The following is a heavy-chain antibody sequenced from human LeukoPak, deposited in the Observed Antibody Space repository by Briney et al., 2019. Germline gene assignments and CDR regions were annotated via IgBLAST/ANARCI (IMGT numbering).Heavy chain of an antibody. D-gene: IGHD3-16*01. Sequence: PSETLSLTCTVSGGSISSYYLSWIRQPQGKGLEWIGYIYYSGSTNYNPSLKSRVTISVDTSKNQFSLKLSSVTAADTAVYYCARVIWGAVNYWGRGTLVTVSS. CDR3: ARVIWGAVNY. CDR2: IYYSGST. J-gene: IGHJ4*02. CDR1: GGSISSYY. V-gene: IGHV4-59*01.